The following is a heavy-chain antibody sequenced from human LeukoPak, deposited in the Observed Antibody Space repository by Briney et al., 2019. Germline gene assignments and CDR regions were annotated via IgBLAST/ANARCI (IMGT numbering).Heavy chain of an antibody. V-gene: IGHV4-59*01. CDR2: IYYSGST. D-gene: IGHD2-15*01. CDR1: GGSISSYY. Sequence: SETLSLTCTVSGGSISSYYWSWIRQPPGKGLEWIGYIYYSGSTNYNPSLKSRVTISVDTSKNQFSMKLSSVTAADTAVYYCASQDGLLRFDYWGQGTLVTVSS. CDR3: ASQDGLLRFDY. J-gene: IGHJ4*02.